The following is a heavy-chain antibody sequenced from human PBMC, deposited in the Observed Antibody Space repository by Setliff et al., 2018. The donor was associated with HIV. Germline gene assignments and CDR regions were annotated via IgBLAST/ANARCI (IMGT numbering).Heavy chain of an antibody. Sequence: ASVKVSCKASGGTFSSYAISWVRQAPGQGLEWMGGIIPIFGTANYAQKFQGRVTITTDESTSTAYMELSSLRSEDTAVYYCARDRAVVVAATLGGWFDPWGQGTLVTVSS. CDR2: IIPIFGTA. CDR3: ARDRAVVVAATLGGWFDP. D-gene: IGHD2-15*01. CDR1: GGTFSSYA. J-gene: IGHJ5*02. V-gene: IGHV1-69*05.